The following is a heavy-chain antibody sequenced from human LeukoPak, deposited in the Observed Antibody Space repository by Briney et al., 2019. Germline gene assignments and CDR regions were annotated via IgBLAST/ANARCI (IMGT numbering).Heavy chain of an antibody. D-gene: IGHD3-22*01. CDR2: INTNTGNP. CDR3: ARDHDSSGYYYPLDY. CDR1: GYTFTNYA. V-gene: IGHV7-4-1*02. Sequence: ASVKVSCEASGYTFTNYAMNWVRQAPGQGLEWMGWINTNTGNPTYAQGFTGRFVFSLDTSVSTAYLQISSLKAEDTAVYYCARDHDSSGYYYPLDYWGQGTLVTVSS. J-gene: IGHJ4*02.